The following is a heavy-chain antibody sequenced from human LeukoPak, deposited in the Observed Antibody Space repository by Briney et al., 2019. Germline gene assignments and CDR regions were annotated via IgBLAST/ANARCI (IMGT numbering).Heavy chain of an antibody. CDR3: ARDYYDSSGYYVFDY. CDR1: GYTFTSYY. Sequence: ASVKVSCKASGYTFTSYYMHWVRQAPGQGLEWMGIIDPSGGSTSYAQKFQGRVTMTGDTSTSTVYMELSSLRSEDTAVYYCARDYYDSSGYYVFDYWGQGTLVTVSS. J-gene: IGHJ4*02. V-gene: IGHV1-46*01. D-gene: IGHD3-22*01. CDR2: IDPSGGST.